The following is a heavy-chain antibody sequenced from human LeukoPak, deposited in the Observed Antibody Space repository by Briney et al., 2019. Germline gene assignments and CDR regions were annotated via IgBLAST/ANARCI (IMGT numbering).Heavy chain of an antibody. CDR3: ARAGFWSGEDYYYYMDV. D-gene: IGHD3-3*01. Sequence: SGGSLRLSCAASGFTFSSYGMHWVRQAPGKGLEWVAVISYDGSNKYYADSVKGRFTISRDNSKNTLYLQMNSLRAEDTAVYYCARAGFWSGEDYYYYMDVWGKGTTVTVSS. J-gene: IGHJ6*03. CDR1: GFTFSSYG. CDR2: ISYDGSNK. V-gene: IGHV3-30*03.